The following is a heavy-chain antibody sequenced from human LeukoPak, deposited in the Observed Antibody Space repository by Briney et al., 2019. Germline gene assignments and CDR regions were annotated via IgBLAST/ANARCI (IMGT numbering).Heavy chain of an antibody. J-gene: IGHJ4*02. CDR3: ARKGQYDILTGYSFDY. D-gene: IGHD3-9*01. CDR2: IIPIFGTA. Sequence: SVKVSCKASGGTFSSYAISWVRQAPGQGLEWMGGIIPIFGTANYAQKFQGRVTITADKSTSTAYMELRSLRSDDTAVYYCARKGQYDILTGYSFDYWGQGTLVTVSS. CDR1: GGTFSSYA. V-gene: IGHV1-69*06.